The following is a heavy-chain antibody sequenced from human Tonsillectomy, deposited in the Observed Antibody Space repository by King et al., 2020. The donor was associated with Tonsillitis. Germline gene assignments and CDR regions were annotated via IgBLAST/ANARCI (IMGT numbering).Heavy chain of an antibody. J-gene: IGHJ4*02. D-gene: IGHD2-15*01. Sequence: VQLQESGPGLVKPSQTLSLTCTVSGGSISIGAYYWTWIRQHPGKGLEWIGYVLNSGSTDDNPSPKSRVTISMDTSKNHFSLDLSSVTAADTAVYYCARVLSGGGDYDYWGQGTLVTVSS. V-gene: IGHV4-31*03. CDR2: VLNSGST. CDR3: ARVLSGGGDYDY. CDR1: GGSISIGAYY.